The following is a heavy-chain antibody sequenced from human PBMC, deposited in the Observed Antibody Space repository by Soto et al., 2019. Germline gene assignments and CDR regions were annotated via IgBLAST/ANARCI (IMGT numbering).Heavy chain of an antibody. D-gene: IGHD4-17*01. CDR2: IWYDGNIK. Sequence: QVQLVESGGGMVQPGRSLRLSCAASGFTFTTYGIHWVRQAPGKGLEWVAVIWYDGNIKYYGDSVKGRFSISRDNSLNVVYLQMNSLRAEDTALYYCARDRGYGDYVGDYWGQGTLVTVSS. CDR3: ARDRGYGDYVGDY. CDR1: GFTFTTYG. J-gene: IGHJ4*02. V-gene: IGHV3-33*01.